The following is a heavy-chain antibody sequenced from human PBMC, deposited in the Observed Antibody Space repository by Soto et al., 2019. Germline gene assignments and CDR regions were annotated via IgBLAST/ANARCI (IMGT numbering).Heavy chain of an antibody. J-gene: IGHJ5*02. V-gene: IGHV4-39*01. D-gene: IGHD6-13*01. CDR1: GGSISSYY. CDR2: IYYSGST. Sequence: SETLSLTCTVSGGSISSYYWGWIRQPPGKGLEWIGSIYYSGSTYYNPSLKSRVTISVDTSKNQFSLKLSSVTAADTAVYYCARNSYSSSWYEYNWFDPWGQGTLVTVSS. CDR3: ARNSYSSSWYEYNWFDP.